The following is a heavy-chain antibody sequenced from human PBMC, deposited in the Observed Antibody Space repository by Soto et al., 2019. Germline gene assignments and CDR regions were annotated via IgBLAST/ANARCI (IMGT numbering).Heavy chain of an antibody. V-gene: IGHV3-72*01. Sequence: EVRLVESGGGLVQPGGSLRLSCEASGFSFSAHFMDWVRQAPGKGLEWLGRIRNEPNSYTTEYAASVKGRFTISRNDSKNPLYLQTNSLQIEDTAVYYCWRDLIYGDYGIDVWGQGTAGTVS. J-gene: IGHJ6*02. CDR1: GFSFSAHF. CDR3: WRDLIYGDYGIDV. CDR2: IRNEPNSYTT. D-gene: IGHD4-17*01.